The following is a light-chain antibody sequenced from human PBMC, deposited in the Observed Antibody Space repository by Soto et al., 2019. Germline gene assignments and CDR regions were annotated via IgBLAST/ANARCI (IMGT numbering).Light chain of an antibody. CDR1: SSDVGGHNY. J-gene: IGLJ3*02. Sequence: QSALTQPASVSGSPGQSITISCTGTSSDVGGHNYVSWYQQHPGKAPKNMIYEVNNGPSGVSDRFSGSKSGNTASLTISGLQAEDEAYYYCSSYTSSSARVFGGGTKLTVL. CDR2: EVN. CDR3: SSYTSSSARV. V-gene: IGLV2-14*01.